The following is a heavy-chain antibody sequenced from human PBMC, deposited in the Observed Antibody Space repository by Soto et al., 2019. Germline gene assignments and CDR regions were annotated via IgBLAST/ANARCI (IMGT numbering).Heavy chain of an antibody. CDR3: ARDVWHCGSNSCYFYGMDV. V-gene: IGHV3-30-3*01. CDR2: VSSDGSRT. CDR1: GFTFSTYS. D-gene: IGHD2-2*01. J-gene: IGHJ6*02. Sequence: VQLVESGGGLVQPGRSLRLSCAASGFTFSTYSMHWVRQAPGKGLEWVAVVSSDGSRTYYADSVKGRFTISRDNSKNTVFMQMNSLRAKDTAVYYCARDVWHCGSNSCYFYGMDVWGQGTTVTVSS.